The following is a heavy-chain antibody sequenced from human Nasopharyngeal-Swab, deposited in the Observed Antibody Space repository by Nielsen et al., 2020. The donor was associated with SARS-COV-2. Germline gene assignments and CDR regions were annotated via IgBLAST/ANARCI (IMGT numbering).Heavy chain of an antibody. V-gene: IGHV4-59*01. J-gene: IGHJ3*02. CDR2: IYYSGST. D-gene: IGHD3-10*01. Sequence: WIRQPPGKGLEWIGYIYYSGSTNYNPSLKSRVTISVDTSKNQFSLKLSSVTAADTAVYYCARGGGSGIYYNDDAFDIWGQGTMVTVSS. CDR3: ARGGGSGIYYNDDAFDI.